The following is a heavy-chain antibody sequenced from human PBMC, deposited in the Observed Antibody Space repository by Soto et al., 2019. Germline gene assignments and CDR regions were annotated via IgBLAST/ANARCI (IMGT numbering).Heavy chain of an antibody. Sequence: PSETLSLTCTVSGGSIISYYCSCVRHPPGKGLEWIGYIYYSGSTNYNPSLKSRVTISVDTSKNQFSLKLSSVTAADTAVYYCARLPSNYDDMAFDIWGQGTMVTVSS. CDR3: ARLPSNYDDMAFDI. CDR1: GGSIISYY. CDR2: IYYSGST. D-gene: IGHD3-22*01. J-gene: IGHJ3*02. V-gene: IGHV4-59*01.